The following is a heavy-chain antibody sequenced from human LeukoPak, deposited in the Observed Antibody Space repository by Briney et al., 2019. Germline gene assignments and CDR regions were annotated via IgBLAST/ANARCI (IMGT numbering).Heavy chain of an antibody. CDR2: INPNSGGT. V-gene: IGHV1-2*02. CDR3: ARVAHYYGSGSYYGY. J-gene: IGHJ4*02. Sequence: ASVKVSCKASGYTFTGYYMHWVRQAPGQGLERMGWINPNSGGTNYAQKFQGRVTMTRDTSISTAYMELSRLRSDDTAVYYCARVAHYYGSGSYYGYWGQGTLVTVSS. D-gene: IGHD3-10*01. CDR1: GYTFTGYY.